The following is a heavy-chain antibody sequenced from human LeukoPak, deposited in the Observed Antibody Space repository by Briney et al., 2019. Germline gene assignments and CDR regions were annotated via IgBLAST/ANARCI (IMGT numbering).Heavy chain of an antibody. D-gene: IGHD6-19*01. V-gene: IGHV4-59*01. CDR3: ARDRGSSGWYVSGGFDY. J-gene: IGHJ4*02. CDR1: GGSISSYY. CDR2: IYYSGST. Sequence: PSETLSLTCTVSGGSISSYYWSWIRQPPGKGLEWIGYIYYSGSTNYNPSLKSRVTISVDTYKNQFSLKLSSVTAADTAVYYCARDRGSSGWYVSGGFDYWGQGTLVTVSS.